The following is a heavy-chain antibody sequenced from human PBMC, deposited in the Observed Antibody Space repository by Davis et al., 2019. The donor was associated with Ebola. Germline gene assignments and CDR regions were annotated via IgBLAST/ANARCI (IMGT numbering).Heavy chain of an antibody. CDR3: ARGPFSIAAAGDFYYYYYGMDV. Sequence: ASVKVSCKASGYTFTSYDINWVRQATGQGLEWMGWMNPNSGNTGYAQKFQGRVTMTRNTSISTAYMELSSLRSDDTAVYYCARGPFSIAAAGDFYYYYYGMDVWGQGTTVTVSS. CDR2: MNPNSGNT. CDR1: GYTFTSYD. V-gene: IGHV1-8*01. J-gene: IGHJ6*02. D-gene: IGHD6-13*01.